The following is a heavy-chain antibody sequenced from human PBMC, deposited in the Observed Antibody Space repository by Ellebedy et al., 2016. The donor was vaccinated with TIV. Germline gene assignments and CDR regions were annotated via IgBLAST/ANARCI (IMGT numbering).Heavy chain of an antibody. Sequence: GGSLRLSCAASELTVSSNYMSWVRQAPGKGLEWVSVIFIDSTTYYADSVKGRFTIPRDTSKNTLYVQMNSLRAEDTAVYYCARETFNDVDLKVWGVFDIWGQGTMVTVSS. V-gene: IGHV3-66*01. CDR3: ARETFNDVDLKVWGVFDI. CDR2: IFIDSTT. D-gene: IGHD1-1*01. J-gene: IGHJ3*02. CDR1: ELTVSSNY.